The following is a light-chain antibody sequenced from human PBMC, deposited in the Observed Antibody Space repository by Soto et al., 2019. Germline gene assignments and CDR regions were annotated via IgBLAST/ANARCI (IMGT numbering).Light chain of an antibody. CDR1: QNINRR. CDR3: QQYNNYPWT. Sequence: DIQMTQSPSTLSASVGDRDTITCRANQNINRRLAWYQQKPGKAPNLLIYDASSLESGVPARFSGGGSGTEFTLTISSLQPDDFSTFYCQQYNNYPWTFGQGTKVDIK. J-gene: IGKJ1*01. V-gene: IGKV1-5*01. CDR2: DAS.